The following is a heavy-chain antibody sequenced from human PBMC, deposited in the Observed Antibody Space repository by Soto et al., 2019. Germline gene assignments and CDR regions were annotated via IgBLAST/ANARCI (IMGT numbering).Heavy chain of an antibody. Sequence: GGSLRLSCAASGFTFSSYSMNWVRQAPGKGLEWVSYISSSSSTIYYADSVKGRFTISRDNAKNSLYLQMNSLRDEDTTVYYCARRTIFGVVKWFDPWGQGTPVPVSS. D-gene: IGHD3-3*01. CDR2: ISSSSSTI. CDR1: GFTFSSYS. CDR3: ARRTIFGVVKWFDP. V-gene: IGHV3-48*02. J-gene: IGHJ5*02.